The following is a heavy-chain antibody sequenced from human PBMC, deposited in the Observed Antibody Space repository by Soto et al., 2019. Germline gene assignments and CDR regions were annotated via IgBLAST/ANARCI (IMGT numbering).Heavy chain of an antibody. CDR1: GYTFTSYG. D-gene: IGHD6-13*01. CDR3: ARESRSSCHDY. V-gene: IGHV1-18*01. J-gene: IGHJ4*02. CDR2: ISAYNGNT. Sequence: QVQLVQSGAEVKKPGASVKVSCKASGYTFTSYGISWVRQAPGQGLEWMGWISAYNGNTNYAQKLQGRVTMTTDISTNTADMELRSLRTDDTAVYSFARESRSSCHDYWGQGTLVTVSS.